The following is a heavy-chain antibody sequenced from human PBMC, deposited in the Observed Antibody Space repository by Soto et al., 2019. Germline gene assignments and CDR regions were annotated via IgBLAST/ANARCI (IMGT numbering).Heavy chain of an antibody. D-gene: IGHD4-17*01. V-gene: IGHV4-39*01. CDR3: ARLGLTVNLAFDI. CDR2: IYYSGST. J-gene: IGHJ3*02. Sequence: PSETLSLTCTVSGGSISSSSYYWGWIRQPPGKGLEWIGSIYYSGSTYYNPSLKSRVTISVDTSKNQFSLKLSSVTAADTAVYYCARLGLTVNLAFDIWGQGTMVTVSS. CDR1: GGSISSSSYY.